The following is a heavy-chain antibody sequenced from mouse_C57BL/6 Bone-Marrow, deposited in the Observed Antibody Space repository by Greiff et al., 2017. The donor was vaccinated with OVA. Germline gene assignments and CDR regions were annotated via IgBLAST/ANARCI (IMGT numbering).Heavy chain of an antibody. D-gene: IGHD2-4*01. CDR3: ASIYYDYDEYFDY. V-gene: IGHV1-64*01. J-gene: IGHJ2*01. CDR1: GYTFTSYW. Sequence: QVQLQQPGAELVKPGASVKLSCKASGYTFTSYWMHWVKQRPGQGLEWIGMIHPNSGSTNYNEKFKSKATLTVDKSSSTAYMQLSSLTSEDSAVYYCASIYYDYDEYFDYWGQGTTLTVSS. CDR2: IHPNSGST.